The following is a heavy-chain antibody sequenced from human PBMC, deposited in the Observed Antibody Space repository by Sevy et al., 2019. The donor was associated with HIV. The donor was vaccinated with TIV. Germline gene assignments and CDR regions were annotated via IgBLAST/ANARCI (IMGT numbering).Heavy chain of an antibody. CDR2: IKEDGSGR. V-gene: IGHV3-7*01. CDR3: ARLYSSSSGRGLDN. J-gene: IGHJ4*02. D-gene: IGHD6-6*01. CDR1: GFTFGSYW. Sequence: GGSRRLSCAASGFTFGSYWMTWVRQAPGKGLEWVANIKEDGSGRFYVDSVRGRFTVSRDNAKKTLYLQMNNLRGEDTALYYCARLYSSSSGRGLDNWGQGALVTVSS.